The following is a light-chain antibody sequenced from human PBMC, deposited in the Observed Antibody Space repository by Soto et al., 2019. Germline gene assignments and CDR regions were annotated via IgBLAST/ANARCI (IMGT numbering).Light chain of an antibody. Sequence: DIQMTQSPSTLSASVGDRVTITCRASQSISSWLAWYQQKPGKAPKLLIYKAYSLESRVPSRFSGSGSGTEFTLNISSLQPDHFATYYCQQYNSLWTFGQGTKVEIK. CDR1: QSISSW. J-gene: IGKJ1*01. CDR2: KAY. CDR3: QQYNSLWT. V-gene: IGKV1-5*03.